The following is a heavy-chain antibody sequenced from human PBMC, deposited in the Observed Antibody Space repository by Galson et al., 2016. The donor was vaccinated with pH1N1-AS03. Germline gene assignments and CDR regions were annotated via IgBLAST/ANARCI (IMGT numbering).Heavy chain of an antibody. V-gene: IGHV2-5*02. CDR1: GVSVTSSGGG. CDR2: VYWDETR. J-gene: IGHJ3*02. D-gene: IGHD2/OR15-2a*01. Sequence: PALVKPTQTLTLTCSVSGVSVTSSGGGVGWFRQPPGKALEWLALVYWDETRRYRPSLKNRLTITKDPSKNQVVLTVTSVDPMDIATYFCALPNSGGNAFEIWGPGTMVTVSS. CDR3: ALPNSGGNAFEI.